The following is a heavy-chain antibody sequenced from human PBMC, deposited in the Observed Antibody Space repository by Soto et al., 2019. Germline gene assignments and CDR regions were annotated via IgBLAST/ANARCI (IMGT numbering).Heavy chain of an antibody. Sequence: GSLRLSCAASGFTFSGYYMSWIRQAPGKGLEWVSYIGSSSTIYHADSVKGRFTISRDNAKNSLYLQMNSLRAEDTAVYYCARIGCCTNGVCYPDYYGLHVWGQGTTVTVSS. J-gene: IGHJ6*02. V-gene: IGHV3-11*01. CDR2: IGSSSTI. D-gene: IGHD2-8*01. CDR1: GFTFSGYY. CDR3: ARIGCCTNGVCYPDYYGLHV.